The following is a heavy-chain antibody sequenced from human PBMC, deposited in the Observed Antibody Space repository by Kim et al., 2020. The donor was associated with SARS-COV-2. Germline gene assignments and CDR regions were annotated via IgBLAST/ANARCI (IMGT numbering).Heavy chain of an antibody. CDR2: ISYDGSNK. J-gene: IGHJ4*02. D-gene: IGHD3-10*01. V-gene: IGHV3-30*04. CDR1: GFTFSSYA. CDR3: ASFRITMVRSYYFDY. Sequence: GGSLRLSCAASGFTFSSYAMHWVRQAPGKGLEWVAVISYDGSNKYYADSVKGRFTISRDNSKNTLYLQMNSLRAEDTAVYYCASFRITMVRSYYFDYWGQGTLVTVSS.